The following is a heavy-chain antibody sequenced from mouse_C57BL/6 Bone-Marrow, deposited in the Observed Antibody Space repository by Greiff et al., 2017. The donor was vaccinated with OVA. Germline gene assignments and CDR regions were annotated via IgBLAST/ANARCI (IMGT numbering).Heavy chain of an antibody. Sequence: LQESGPELVKPGASVKISCKASGYSFTDYNMNWVKQSNGKSLEWIGVINPNYGTTSYNQKFKGKATLTVDQSSSTAYMQLNSLTSEDSAVYYCARDLLWLRRRGRDWYFDVWGTGTTVTVSS. J-gene: IGHJ1*03. CDR2: INPNYGTT. CDR3: ARDLLWLRRRGRDWYFDV. CDR1: GYSFTDYN. D-gene: IGHD2-2*01. V-gene: IGHV1-39*01.